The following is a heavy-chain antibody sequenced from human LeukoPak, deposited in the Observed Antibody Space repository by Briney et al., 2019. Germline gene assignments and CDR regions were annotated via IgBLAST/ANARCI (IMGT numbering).Heavy chain of an antibody. CDR1: GDTVSSNSVA. J-gene: IGHJ4*02. Sequence: ASQTLSLTCALSGDTVSSNSVAWNWTRQPPSRGLEWLGRTYYRSKSYNDYAVSVKGRITINPDTSKNQFSLQLNSVTPEDTAVYYCARDHCSGGSCHWRFDYWGQGTLVAVSS. V-gene: IGHV6-1*01. D-gene: IGHD2-15*01. CDR2: TYYRSKSYN. CDR3: ARDHCSGGSCHWRFDY.